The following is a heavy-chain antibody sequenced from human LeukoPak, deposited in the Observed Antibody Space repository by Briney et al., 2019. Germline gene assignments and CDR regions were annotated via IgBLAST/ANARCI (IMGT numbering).Heavy chain of an antibody. V-gene: IGHV4-4*07. Sequence: PSETLSLTCTVSGGSISSYYWSWIRQPAGKGLEWIGRIYTSGNTNYNPSFKSRVTMSVDTSKNQFSLKLSSVTAADTAVYYCARDRVTMVRGARFDPWGQGTLVTVSS. J-gene: IGHJ5*02. D-gene: IGHD3-10*01. CDR2: IYTSGNT. CDR1: GGSISSYY. CDR3: ARDRVTMVRGARFDP.